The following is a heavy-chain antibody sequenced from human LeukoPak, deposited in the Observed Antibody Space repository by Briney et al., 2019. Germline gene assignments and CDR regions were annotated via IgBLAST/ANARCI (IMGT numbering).Heavy chain of an antibody. Sequence: PSETLSLTCTVSGGSLSSGSYYWSWVRQPAGTGLEWIGRIYTSGSTNYNPSLKSRVTISVDTSKNQFSLKLSSVTAADTAVYYGARVQLERRGIYPCGQGTLVTVSS. V-gene: IGHV4-61*02. CDR2: IYTSGST. CDR3: ARVQLERRGIYP. J-gene: IGHJ5*02. D-gene: IGHD1-1*01. CDR1: GGSLSSGSYY.